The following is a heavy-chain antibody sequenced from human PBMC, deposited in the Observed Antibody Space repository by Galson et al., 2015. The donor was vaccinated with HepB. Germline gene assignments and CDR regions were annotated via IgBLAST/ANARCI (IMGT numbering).Heavy chain of an antibody. V-gene: IGHV3-23*01. CDR1: GFTFSSYA. Sequence: SLRLSCAASGFTFSSYAMSWVRQAPGKGLEWVSAISGSGGSTYYADSVKGRFTISRDNSKNTLYLQMNSLRAEDTAVYYCAKVSFRLSGTTTTKNDYWGQGTLVTVSS. CDR2: ISGSGGST. CDR3: AKVSFRLSGTTTTKNDY. D-gene: IGHD1-7*01. J-gene: IGHJ4*02.